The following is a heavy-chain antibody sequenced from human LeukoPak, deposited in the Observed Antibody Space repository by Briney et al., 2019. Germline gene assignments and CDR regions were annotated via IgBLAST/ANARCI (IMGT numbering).Heavy chain of an antibody. D-gene: IGHD3-10*01. CDR1: GGTFSSYA. CDR2: IIPIFGTA. CDR3: ARINPNYYGSGNYYFDY. Sequence: SVKVSCKASGGTFSSYAISWVRKAPGQGLEWMGGIIPIFGTANYAQKFQGRVTITADESTSTAYMELSSLRSEDTAVYYCARINPNYYGSGNYYFDYWGQGTLVTVSS. J-gene: IGHJ4*02. V-gene: IGHV1-69*01.